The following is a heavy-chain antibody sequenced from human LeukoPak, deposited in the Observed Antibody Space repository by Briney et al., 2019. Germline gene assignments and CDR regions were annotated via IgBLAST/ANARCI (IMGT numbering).Heavy chain of an antibody. V-gene: IGHV3-7*01. CDR1: GFTFSSYW. CDR2: IKQDGSEK. CDR3: ASPIIAARPIGASDY. J-gene: IGHJ4*02. D-gene: IGHD6-6*01. Sequence: GGSLRLSCAASGFTFSSYWMSWVRQAPGKGLECVANIKQDGSEKYYVDSVKGRFTISRDNAKNSLYLQMNSLRAEDTAVYYCASPIIAARPIGASDYWGQGTLVTVSS.